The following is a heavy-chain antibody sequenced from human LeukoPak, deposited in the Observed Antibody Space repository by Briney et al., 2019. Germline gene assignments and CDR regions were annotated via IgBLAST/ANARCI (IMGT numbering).Heavy chain of an antibody. CDR3: ARDFSLRRDGYKMYYFDY. J-gene: IGHJ4*02. D-gene: IGHD5-24*01. V-gene: IGHV4-59*01. CDR1: GGSISSYY. CDR2: IYYSGSA. Sequence: SETLSLTCTVSGGSISSYYWSWIRQPPGKGLEWIGYIYYSGSANYNPSLKSRVTISVDTSKNQFSLKLSSVTAADTAVYYCARDFSLRRDGYKMYYFDYWGQGTLVTVSS.